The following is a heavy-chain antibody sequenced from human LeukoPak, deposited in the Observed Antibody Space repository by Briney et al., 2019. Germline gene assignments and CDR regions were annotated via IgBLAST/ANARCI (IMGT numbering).Heavy chain of an antibody. CDR2: VRYDGSNK. Sequence: GGSLRLSYAASGFTFSSYGMHWVRQAPGKGLEWVAFVRYDGSNKYYADSVKGRFTISRDNSKNTLYLQMNSLRAEDTAVYYCAKDLGFWVYMDVWGKGTTVTVSS. CDR1: GFTFSSYG. CDR3: AKDLGFWVYMDV. J-gene: IGHJ6*03. V-gene: IGHV3-30*02. D-gene: IGHD3-3*01.